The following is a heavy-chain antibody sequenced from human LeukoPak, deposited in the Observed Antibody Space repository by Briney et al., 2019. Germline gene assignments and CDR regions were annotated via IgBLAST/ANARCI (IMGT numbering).Heavy chain of an antibody. Sequence: SETLSLTCTVSGGSISSYYWSWIRQPPGKGLEWIGYIYYSGSTNYNPSLKSRVTISVDTSKNQFSLKLSSVTAADTAVYYCARPRYCSSTSCRRRAEYFQHWGQGTLVTVSS. CDR2: IYYSGST. CDR1: GGSISSYY. J-gene: IGHJ1*01. V-gene: IGHV4-59*12. D-gene: IGHD2-2*01. CDR3: ARPRYCSSTSCRRRAEYFQH.